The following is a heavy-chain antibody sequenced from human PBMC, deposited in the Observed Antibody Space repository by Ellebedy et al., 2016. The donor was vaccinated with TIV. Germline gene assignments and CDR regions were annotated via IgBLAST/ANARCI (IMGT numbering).Heavy chain of an antibody. CDR2: IYQDGSAQ. D-gene: IGHD4-17*01. CDR1: GFSFRSYW. J-gene: IGHJ5*02. V-gene: IGHV3-7*01. CDR3: ARRGSYGDYAVQVNSWFVR. Sequence: GESLKISCAASGFSFRSYWMSWVRQAPGKGLEWVANIYQDGSAQYYVDSVKGRFTISRDNAKNSLFLQMNSLRVEDTAVYYCARRGSYGDYAVQVNSWFVRWGRGTLVTVAS.